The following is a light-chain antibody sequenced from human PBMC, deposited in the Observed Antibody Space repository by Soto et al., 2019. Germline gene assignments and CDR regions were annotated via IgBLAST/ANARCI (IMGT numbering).Light chain of an antibody. CDR2: VAT. Sequence: EIVLTQSPGTLSLSPGERATLSCRASQTVSTIYVAWYQQRPGQAPRLLIYVATSRATGIPDRFSGSGSGTDFTLTISRLEPEDFAVYYCQQYGSSPFTFGQGTKLEIK. CDR3: QQYGSSPFT. CDR1: QTVSTIY. J-gene: IGKJ2*01. V-gene: IGKV3-20*01.